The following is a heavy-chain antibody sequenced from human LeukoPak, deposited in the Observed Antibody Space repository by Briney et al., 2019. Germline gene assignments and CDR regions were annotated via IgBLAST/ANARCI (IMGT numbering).Heavy chain of an antibody. D-gene: IGHD1-26*01. V-gene: IGHV4-30-4*01. Sequence: SETLSLTCTVSGGSISSGDYYWSWIRQPPGKGLEWIGYIYYSGGTYYNPSLKSRVTISVDTSKNQFSLKLSSVTAADTAVYYCAREGDTVGAYYGMDVWGKGTTVTVSS. J-gene: IGHJ6*04. CDR2: IYYSGGT. CDR1: GGSISSGDYY. CDR3: AREGDTVGAYYGMDV.